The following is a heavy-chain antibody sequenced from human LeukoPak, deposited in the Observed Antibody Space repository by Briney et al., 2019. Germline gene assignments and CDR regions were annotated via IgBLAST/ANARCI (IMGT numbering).Heavy chain of an antibody. V-gene: IGHV1-46*01. CDR3: ARDQEGFDY. CDR1: GYTFTSNY. Sequence: ASVKVSCKASGYTFTSNYIHWVRQAPGQGLEWMGIIYPRDGSTSYAQKFQGRVTVTRDTSTSTVHMELSGLRSEDTAVYYCARDQEGFDYWGQGTLVTVSS. J-gene: IGHJ4*02. CDR2: IYPRDGST.